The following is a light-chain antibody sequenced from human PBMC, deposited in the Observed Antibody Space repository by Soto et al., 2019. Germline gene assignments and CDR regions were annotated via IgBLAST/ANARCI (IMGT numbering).Light chain of an antibody. CDR2: DAS. CDR3: QQYNFWPPLT. V-gene: IGKV3-15*01. Sequence: EIVMTQSPATLSGSPGERGTLSCRASQSVNSNLAWYRQKPGQAPRLLISDASTRATGVPARFSGSGSGTEFTLTISSLQSEDSGIYYCQQYNFWPPLTFGGGTKLEIK. J-gene: IGKJ4*01. CDR1: QSVNSN.